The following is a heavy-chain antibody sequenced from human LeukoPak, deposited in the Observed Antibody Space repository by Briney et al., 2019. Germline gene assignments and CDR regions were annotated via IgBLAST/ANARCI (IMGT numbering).Heavy chain of an antibody. D-gene: IGHD1-26*01. CDR1: GFTFSTYS. Sequence: PGGSLRLSCAASGFTFSTYSMNRVRQAPGRGLEWVSFIIGSGDLIYYADSVKGRFTISRDNAKNSLYLQMNSLRDEDTAVYYCARVRGATLSHRYFDYWGQGALVTVSS. CDR2: IIGSGDLI. CDR3: ARVRGATLSHRYFDY. J-gene: IGHJ4*02. V-gene: IGHV3-48*02.